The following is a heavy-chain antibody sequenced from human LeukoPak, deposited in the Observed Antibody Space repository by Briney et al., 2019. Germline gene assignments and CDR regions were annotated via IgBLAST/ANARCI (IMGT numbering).Heavy chain of an antibody. D-gene: IGHD6-19*01. V-gene: IGHV4-34*01. CDR3: AVSSGWYRLDY. Sequence: SETLSLTCGVYDGSFSGYYWSWIRQPPGKGLEWIGEISHSGSTNYNPSLKSRVTISVHTSKNQLSLNLSPVTAADTAMYYCAVSSGWYRLDYWGQGTLVTVSS. CDR2: ISHSGST. J-gene: IGHJ4*02. CDR1: DGSFSGYY.